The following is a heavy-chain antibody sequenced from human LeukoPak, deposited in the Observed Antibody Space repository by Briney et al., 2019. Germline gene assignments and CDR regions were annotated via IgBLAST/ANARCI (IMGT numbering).Heavy chain of an antibody. V-gene: IGHV1-24*01. Sequence: ASVKVSCKVSGYTLTELSMHWVRQAPGKGLEWMGGFDPEDGETIYAQKFQGRVTMTEDTSTDTAYMELSSLRSEDTAVYYCATVGGNLTFDAFDIWGQGTMVTVSS. D-gene: IGHD4-23*01. CDR3: ATVGGNLTFDAFDI. J-gene: IGHJ3*02. CDR1: GYTLTELS. CDR2: FDPEDGET.